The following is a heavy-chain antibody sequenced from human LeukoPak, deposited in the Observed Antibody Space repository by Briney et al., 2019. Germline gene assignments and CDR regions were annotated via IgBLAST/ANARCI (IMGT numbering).Heavy chain of an antibody. CDR3: AKAVGATQRGYFDY. CDR1: GFTFSSYG. Sequence: GGSLRLSCAASGFTFSSYGMHWVRQAPGKGLEWVAVISYDENNQYYADSVKGRFTISRDNSKNTAYLQMNSLGAEDTAVYYCAKAVGATQRGYFDYWGQGTLVTVSS. J-gene: IGHJ4*02. CDR2: ISYDENNQ. V-gene: IGHV3-30*18. D-gene: IGHD1-26*01.